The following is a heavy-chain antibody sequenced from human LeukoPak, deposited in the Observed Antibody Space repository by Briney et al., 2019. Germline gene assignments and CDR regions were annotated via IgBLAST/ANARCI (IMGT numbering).Heavy chain of an antibody. CDR1: RFTFSSYA. Sequence: GGSLRLSCAASRFTFSSYAMSWVRQAPGKGLEWVSAISGSGGSTYYADSVKGRFTISRDNSKNTLYLQMNSLRAEDTAVYYCAKDGLGYDSSGYYSPAFDYWGQGTLVTVSS. CDR2: ISGSGGST. CDR3: AKDGLGYDSSGYYSPAFDY. D-gene: IGHD3-22*01. V-gene: IGHV3-23*01. J-gene: IGHJ4*02.